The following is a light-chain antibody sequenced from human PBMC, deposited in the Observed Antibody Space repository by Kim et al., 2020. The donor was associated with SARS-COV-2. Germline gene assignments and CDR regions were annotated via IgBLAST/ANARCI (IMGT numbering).Light chain of an antibody. Sequence: FRHKIRLTCQGASHRSTYAIWYQQNPGQAPALGIYGKNNRPSGIQDRFSGSSSGNTASSTITGAQAEDETDYYCNSRDSSGNQVFGGGTQLTVL. J-gene: IGLJ2*01. V-gene: IGLV3-19*01. CDR3: NSRDSSGNQV. CDR2: GKN. CDR1: SHRSTY.